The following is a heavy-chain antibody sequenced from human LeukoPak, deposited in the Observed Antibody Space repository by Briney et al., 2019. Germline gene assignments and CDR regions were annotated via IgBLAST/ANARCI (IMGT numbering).Heavy chain of an antibody. CDR3: ARRRKGGSHTGYYPIPY. D-gene: IGHD1-26*01. J-gene: IGHJ4*02. Sequence: PSETLSLTCTVSGGFVSNDNYFWVWIRQPPGQGLEWIGSVHYGGTSYFNPSLKSQVTMSVDTSKNQFSLNLSSVTAADTALYFCARRRKGGSHTGYYPIPYWGQGTLVTVSS. CDR2: VHYGGTS. CDR1: GGFVSNDNYF. V-gene: IGHV4-39*01.